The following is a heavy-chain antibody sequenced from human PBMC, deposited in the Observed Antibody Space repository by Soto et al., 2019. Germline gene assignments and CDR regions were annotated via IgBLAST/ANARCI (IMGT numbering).Heavy chain of an antibody. CDR2: INQDGSDK. D-gene: IGHD3-10*01. Sequence: GGSLRLSCAASGFTFSTYWMSWVRQAPGKGLEWVDNINQDGSDKYHVDSVKGRFTISRDNSKYSLYLQMNSLRAEDTAVYYCASLFSTMVRGVIKSWFDPWGQGTLVTVSS. CDR3: ASLFSTMVRGVIKSWFDP. V-gene: IGHV3-7*01. CDR1: GFTFSTYW. J-gene: IGHJ5*02.